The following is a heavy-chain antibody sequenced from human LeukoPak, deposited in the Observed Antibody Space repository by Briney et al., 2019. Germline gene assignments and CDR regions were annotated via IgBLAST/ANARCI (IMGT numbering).Heavy chain of an antibody. D-gene: IGHD3-10*01. V-gene: IGHV3-9*01. CDR3: AKDILTMVRGVVDY. CDR1: GFTFDDYA. CDR2: ISWNSGSI. Sequence: PGGSLRLSCAASGFTFDDYAMHWVRQAPGKGLEWVSGISWNSGSIGYADSVKGRFTISRDNAKNSLYLQMNSLRAEDTALYYCAKDILTMVRGVVDYWGQGTLVTVSS. J-gene: IGHJ4*02.